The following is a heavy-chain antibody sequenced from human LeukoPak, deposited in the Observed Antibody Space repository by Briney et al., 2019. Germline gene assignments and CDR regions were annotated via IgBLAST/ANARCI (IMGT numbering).Heavy chain of an antibody. V-gene: IGHV4-31*03. CDR2: IYYSGST. CDR1: GGSISSGGYY. D-gene: IGHD3-10*02. CDR3: ASLCTADAFDI. Sequence: PSETLSLTCSVSGGSISSGGYYWSWIRQHPGKGLEWIGYIYYSGSTYYNPSLKSRVTISVDTSKNQFSLKLSSVTAADTAVYYCASLCTADAFDIWGQGTMVTVSS. J-gene: IGHJ3*02.